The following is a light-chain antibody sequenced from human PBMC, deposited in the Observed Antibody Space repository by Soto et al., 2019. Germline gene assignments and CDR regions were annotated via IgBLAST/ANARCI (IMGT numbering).Light chain of an antibody. CDR1: SSDIGTYNF. V-gene: IGLV2-14*01. J-gene: IGLJ2*01. CDR3: SSDTTTSTLI. Sequence: QSALTQPASVSGSPGQSITISCTGTSSDIGTYNFVSWYQQRPGKAPKLLIHEINNRPSGVSIRFSGSKSGNTASLTISGLQAEDEADYYCSSDTTTSTLIFGGGTKLTVL. CDR2: EIN.